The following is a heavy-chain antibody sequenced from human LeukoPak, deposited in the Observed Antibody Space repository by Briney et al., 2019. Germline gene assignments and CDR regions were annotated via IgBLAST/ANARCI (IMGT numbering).Heavy chain of an antibody. J-gene: IGHJ4*02. CDR1: GGSISSGSYY. CDR2: IYTSGST. V-gene: IGHV4-61*02. CDR3: ARSRLWFGDPDY. D-gene: IGHD3-10*01. Sequence: PSETLSLTCTVSGGSISSGSYYWSWIRQPAGKGLEWIGRIYTSGSTNYNPSLKSRVTISVDTSKNQFSLKLSSVTAADTAVYYCARSRLWFGDPDYWGQGTLVTVSS.